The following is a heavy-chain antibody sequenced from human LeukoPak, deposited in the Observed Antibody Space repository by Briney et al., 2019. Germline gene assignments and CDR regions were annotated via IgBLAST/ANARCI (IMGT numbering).Heavy chain of an antibody. CDR1: GFTFSSYA. J-gene: IGHJ4*02. D-gene: IGHD3-22*01. CDR2: ISGSGDNT. CDR3: AKGSYYDSSGSFYFDY. V-gene: IGHV3-23*01. Sequence: GGSLRLSCAASGFTFSSYAMSWARQAPGRGLEWVSGISGSGDNTYYADSVKGRFTISRDNSKNTLYVQVNSLGTEDTAAYYCAKGSYYDSSGSFYFDYWGQGTLVTVSS.